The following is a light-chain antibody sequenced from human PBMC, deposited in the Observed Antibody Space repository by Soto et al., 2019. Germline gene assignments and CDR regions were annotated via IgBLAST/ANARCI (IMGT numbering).Light chain of an antibody. CDR2: EVS. Sequence: QSVLTQPPSASGSPGQSVTISCTGASSDISGHNCVSWYQQHPGKAPKLMIYEVSKRPSWVPDRFSASKSGNTASLTVSGLQAEDEADYYCSSYAGGNNWVFGGGTKVTVL. CDR3: SSYAGGNNWV. CDR1: SSDISGHNC. J-gene: IGLJ3*02. V-gene: IGLV2-8*01.